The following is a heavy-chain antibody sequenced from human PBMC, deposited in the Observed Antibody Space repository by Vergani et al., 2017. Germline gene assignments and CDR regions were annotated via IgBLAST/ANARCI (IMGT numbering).Heavy chain of an antibody. Sequence: EVQLVESGGGLVQPGGSLRLSCAASGFTFSSYWMHWVRQAPGKGLVWVSRINSDGSSTSYADSVKGRFTISRDNAKNTLYLQMNSLRAEDTAVYYCARVESDSSSWPRNYYYYGMDVWGQGTTVTVSS. D-gene: IGHD6-13*01. J-gene: IGHJ6*02. CDR3: ARVESDSSSWPRNYYYYGMDV. CDR1: GFTFSSYW. CDR2: INSDGSST. V-gene: IGHV3-74*01.